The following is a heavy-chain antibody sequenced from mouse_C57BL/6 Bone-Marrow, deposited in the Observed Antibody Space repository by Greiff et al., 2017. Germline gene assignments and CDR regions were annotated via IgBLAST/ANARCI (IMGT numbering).Heavy chain of an antibody. V-gene: IGHV1-69*01. D-gene: IGHD2-2*01. J-gene: IGHJ1*03. CDR1: GYTFTSYW. CDR2: IDPSDSYT. Sequence: VQLQQSGAELVMPGASVKLSCKASGYTFTSYWMHWVKQRPGQGLEWIGEIDPSDSYTNCNQKFKGKSTLTVDKSSSTAYMQLSSLTSEDSAVYYCARNLYYGYDGYFDVWGTGTTVTVSS. CDR3: ARNLYYGYDGYFDV.